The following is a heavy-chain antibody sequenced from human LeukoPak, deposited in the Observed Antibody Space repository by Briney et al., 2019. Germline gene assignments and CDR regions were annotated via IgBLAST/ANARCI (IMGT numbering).Heavy chain of an antibody. Sequence: SETLSLTCTVSGGSISSYYWSWIRQPPGKGLEWIGYIYYIGSTNYNPSLKSRVTISVDTSKNQFSLKLSSVTAADTAVYYCARDLYGSXSYLXXWGQGTLVT. CDR2: IYYIGST. V-gene: IGHV4-59*01. J-gene: IGHJ1*01. D-gene: IGHD3-10*01. CDR1: GGSISSYY. CDR3: ARDLYGSXSYLXX.